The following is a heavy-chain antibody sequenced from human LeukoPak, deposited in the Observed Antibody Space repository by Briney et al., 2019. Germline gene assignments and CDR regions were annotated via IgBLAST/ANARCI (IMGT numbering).Heavy chain of an antibody. D-gene: IGHD3-10*02. Sequence: SETLSLTCTVSGGSISSSSYYWGWIRQPPGKGLEWTGSIYYSGSTYYNPSLKSRVTISVNTSKNQFSLKLSSVTAADTAVYYCARHLPGFRAVPFDYWGQGTLVTVSS. V-gene: IGHV4-39*01. CDR2: IYYSGST. J-gene: IGHJ4*02. CDR1: GGSISSSSYY. CDR3: ARHLPGFRAVPFDY.